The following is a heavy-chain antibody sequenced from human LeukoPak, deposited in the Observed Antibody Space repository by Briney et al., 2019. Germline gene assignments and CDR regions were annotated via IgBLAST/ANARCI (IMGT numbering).Heavy chain of an antibody. V-gene: IGHV1-2*02. CDR1: GYTFTGHY. CDR3: ARGNLFDCGGDCYLTDY. CDR2: ISPNNGGT. J-gene: IGHJ4*02. Sequence: ASVKVSCKASGYTFTGHYMHWVRQAPGQGLEWMGWISPNNGGTKYAQKLQGRVSMTRDTSISTAYMELTRLISDDTAVYYCARGNLFDCGGDCYLTDYWGQGTLVTVSS. D-gene: IGHD2-21*02.